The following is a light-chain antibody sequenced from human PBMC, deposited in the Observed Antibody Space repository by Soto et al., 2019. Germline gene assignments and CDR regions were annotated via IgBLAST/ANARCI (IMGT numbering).Light chain of an antibody. CDR2: DVS. CDR3: SSYTSSSRVV. CDR1: SSDVGGYNY. V-gene: IGLV2-14*01. Sequence: QSALTQPASVSGSPGQSITISCTGTSSDVGGYNYVSWYQQHPGKAPKLMIYDVSNRPSGVSNRFSGSKSGNTASLTISGLQDEDEDDYYCSSYTSSSRVVVGGGTKLTVL. J-gene: IGLJ2*01.